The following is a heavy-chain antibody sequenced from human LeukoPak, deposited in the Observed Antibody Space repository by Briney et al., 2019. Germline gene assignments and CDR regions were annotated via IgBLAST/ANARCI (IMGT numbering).Heavy chain of an antibody. CDR1: GGSINNYY. V-gene: IGHV4-59*01. D-gene: IGHD5-12*01. CDR2: IYYSGST. Sequence: SETLSLTCTVSGGSINNYYWSWMRQPPGKGLEYIGYIYYSGSTNYNPSLKSRVTISLDTSKNQFSLKLSSVTAADTAVYYCARGGGYSGYDYWGQGTLVTVSS. CDR3: ARGGGYSGYDY. J-gene: IGHJ4*02.